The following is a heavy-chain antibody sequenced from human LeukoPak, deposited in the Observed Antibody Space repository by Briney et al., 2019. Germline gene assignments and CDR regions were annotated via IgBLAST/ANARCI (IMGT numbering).Heavy chain of an antibody. Sequence: PGGSLRLSCAASGFTFSSYWMHWVRQAPGKGLVWVSRINSDGSSTSYADSVKGRFTISRDNAKNTLYLQMNSLRAEDTAVYYCARGGRLRLGELSFLFRSDAFDIWGQGTMVTVSS. CDR1: GFTFSSYW. V-gene: IGHV3-74*01. J-gene: IGHJ3*02. CDR3: ARGGRLRLGELSFLFRSDAFDI. CDR2: INSDGSST. D-gene: IGHD3-16*02.